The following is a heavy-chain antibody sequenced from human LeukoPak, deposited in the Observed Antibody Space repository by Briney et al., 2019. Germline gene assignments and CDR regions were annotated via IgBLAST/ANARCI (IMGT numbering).Heavy chain of an antibody. CDR1: GGSISGYY. CDR3: ARATDDSSGTGGYFDY. Sequence: PSETLSLTCTVSGGSISGYYWSWIRQPPGKGLEWIGEINHSGSTNYNPSLKSRVTISVDTSKNQFSLKLSSVTAADTAVYYCARATDDSSGTGGYFDYWGQGTLVTVSS. CDR2: INHSGST. D-gene: IGHD3-22*01. J-gene: IGHJ4*02. V-gene: IGHV4-34*01.